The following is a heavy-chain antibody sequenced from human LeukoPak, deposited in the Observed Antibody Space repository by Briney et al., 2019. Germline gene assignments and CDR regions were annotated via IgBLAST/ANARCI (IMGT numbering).Heavy chain of an antibody. J-gene: IGHJ5*02. Sequence: GGSLRLSCAASGFTFSDYYMNWVRQAPGRGLEWVSSISSSSTIYYADSVKGRFTISRDNAKNSLYLQMNSLKTEDTAVYYCTRDIVVVPAAIPWFDPWGQGTLVTVSS. CDR1: GFTFSDYY. D-gene: IGHD2-2*02. CDR2: ISSSSTI. V-gene: IGHV3-69-1*01. CDR3: TRDIVVVPAAIPWFDP.